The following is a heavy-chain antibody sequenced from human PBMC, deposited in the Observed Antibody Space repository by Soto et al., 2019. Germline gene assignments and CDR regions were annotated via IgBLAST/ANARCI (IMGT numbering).Heavy chain of an antibody. CDR1: GFTFDVCG. CDR3: ARVRDPHLDHYGLDV. CDR2: LIPIYDAP. J-gene: IGHJ6*02. V-gene: IGHV1-69*06. Sequence: SVEVTCKTSGFTFDVCGSSWVRQAHGQGLEWMGGLIPIYDAPNYAQKFQDRVTITADKSTATVYLELSSLTSEDTAVYFCARVRDPHLDHYGLDVWGQGTTVTVSS.